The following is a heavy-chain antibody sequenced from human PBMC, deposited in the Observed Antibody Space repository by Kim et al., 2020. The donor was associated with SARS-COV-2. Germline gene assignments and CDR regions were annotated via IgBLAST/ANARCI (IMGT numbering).Heavy chain of an antibody. CDR3: ARAVVVPAAMYYFDY. CDR2: IIPIFGTA. J-gene: IGHJ4*02. Sequence: SVKVSCKASGGTFSSYAISWVRQAPGQGLEWMGGIIPIFGTANYAQKFQGRVTITADKSTSTAYMELSSLRSEDTAVYYCARAVVVPAAMYYFDYWGQGTLVTVSS. D-gene: IGHD2-2*01. CDR1: GGTFSSYA. V-gene: IGHV1-69*06.